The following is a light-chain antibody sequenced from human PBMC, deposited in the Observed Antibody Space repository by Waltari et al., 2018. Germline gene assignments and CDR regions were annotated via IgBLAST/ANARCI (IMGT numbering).Light chain of an antibody. CDR2: GAS. CDR3: QQYGSSIMYT. Sequence: IVLTQSPGTLSLSPGERATLSCRASQSLTKRYLAWYQQKPGQAPRLLIYGASSRAAGIPDRVSGSGSGTDFTLTISRLEPDDFAVYYCQQYGSSIMYTFGQGTKLEIK. CDR1: QSLTKRY. V-gene: IGKV3-20*01. J-gene: IGKJ2*01.